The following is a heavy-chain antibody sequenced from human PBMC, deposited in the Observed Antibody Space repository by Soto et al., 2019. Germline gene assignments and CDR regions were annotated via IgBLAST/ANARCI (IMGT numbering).Heavy chain of an antibody. CDR2: INPNSGGT. J-gene: IGHJ6*02. CDR3: ARVNSSSYGYYGMDV. CDR1: GYTFTGYY. Sequence: ASVKVSCKASGYTFTGYYMQWVRQAPGQGLEWMGWINPNSGGTNYAQKFQGWVTMTRDTSISTAYMELSRLRSDDTALYYFARVNSSSYGYYGMDVWGQGTTVTVSS. V-gene: IGHV1-2*04. D-gene: IGHD6-13*01.